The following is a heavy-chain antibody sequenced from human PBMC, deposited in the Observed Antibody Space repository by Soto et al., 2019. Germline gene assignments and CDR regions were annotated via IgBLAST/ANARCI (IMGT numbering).Heavy chain of an antibody. CDR2: IYHSGST. V-gene: IGHV4-38-2*01. D-gene: IGHD3-16*01. Sequence: LSLTCAVSGYSISSGYYWGWIRQPPGKGLEWIGSIYHSGSTYYNPSLKSRVTISVDTSKNQFSLKLSSVTAADTAVYYCARGGGEHVENWFDPWGQGTLVTVSS. CDR3: ARGGGEHVENWFDP. J-gene: IGHJ5*02. CDR1: GYSISSGYY.